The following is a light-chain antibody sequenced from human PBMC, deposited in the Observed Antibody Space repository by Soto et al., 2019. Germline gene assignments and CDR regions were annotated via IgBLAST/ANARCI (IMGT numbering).Light chain of an antibody. CDR2: AAS. Sequence: SVLTQSPGTLSLSPGEGATLSCRTSQSISSTYLARYQQRPGQAPRLLIYAASSRATGIPDRFSGSGSGTDFTLTNSRLEPEDFAVYYCQQYFGSLYTFGQGTKLEIK. CDR1: QSISSTY. J-gene: IGKJ2*01. CDR3: QQYFGSLYT. V-gene: IGKV3-20*01.